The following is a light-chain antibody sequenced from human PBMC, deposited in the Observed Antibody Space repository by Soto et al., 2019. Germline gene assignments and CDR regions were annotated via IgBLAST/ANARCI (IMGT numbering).Light chain of an antibody. J-gene: IGKJ2*01. CDR1: QSISSW. CDR3: QQYNSYPIT. CDR2: KAS. V-gene: IGKV1-5*03. Sequence: DIQMTQSPSTLSASVGDRVTITCRASQSISSWLAWYQQKPGKAPKLLIYKASSLESGVPSRFSGSESGTEILLTISSLQPDDFATYFCQQYNSYPITFGQGTKLEIK.